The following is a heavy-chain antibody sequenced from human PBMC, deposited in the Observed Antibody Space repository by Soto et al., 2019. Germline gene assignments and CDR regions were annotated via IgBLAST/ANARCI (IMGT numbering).Heavy chain of an antibody. D-gene: IGHD6-13*01. CDR3: ARRSSSWHPYWWYFDL. Sequence: QVQLVQSGAEVKKPGSSVKVSCKASGGTFSSYAISWVRQAPGQGLEWMGGIIPIFGTANYAQKFQGRVMITANKSTSTAYMELSSLRSEDTAVYYCARRSSSWHPYWWYFDLWGRGTLVTVSS. CDR2: IIPIFGTA. CDR1: GGTFSSYA. J-gene: IGHJ2*01. V-gene: IGHV1-69*06.